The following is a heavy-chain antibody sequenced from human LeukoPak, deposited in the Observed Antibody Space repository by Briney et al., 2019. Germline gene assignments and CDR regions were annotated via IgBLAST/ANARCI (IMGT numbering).Heavy chain of an antibody. CDR1: GYTFTSYD. D-gene: IGHD5-18*01. Sequence: ASVKVSCKASGYTFTSYDINWVRQATGQGLEWMGWMNPNSGNTGYAQKFQGRVTMTRNTSISTAHMELSSLRSEDTAVYYCAREYSSYYYYGMDVWGQGTTVTVSS. V-gene: IGHV1-8*01. CDR3: AREYSSYYYYGMDV. J-gene: IGHJ6*02. CDR2: MNPNSGNT.